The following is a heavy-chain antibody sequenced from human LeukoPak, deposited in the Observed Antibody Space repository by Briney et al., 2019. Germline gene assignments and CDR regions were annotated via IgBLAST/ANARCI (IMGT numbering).Heavy chain of an antibody. CDR3: AKDREGTIFGAIDFDY. V-gene: IGHV3-30*02. CDR1: GFTFSSYG. CDR2: IRYDGSNK. D-gene: IGHD3-3*01. J-gene: IGHJ4*02. Sequence: GGSLRLSCAASGFTFSSYGMHWVRQAPGKGLEWVAFIRYDGSNKYYADSVKGRFTISRDNSKNTLYLQMNSLRAEDTAVYYCAKDREGTIFGAIDFDYWGQGTLVTVSS.